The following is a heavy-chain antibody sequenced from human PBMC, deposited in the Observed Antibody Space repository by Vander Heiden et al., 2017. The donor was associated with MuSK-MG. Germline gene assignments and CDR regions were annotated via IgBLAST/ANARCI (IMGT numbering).Heavy chain of an antibody. J-gene: IGHJ4*02. D-gene: IGHD3-10*01. Sequence: EVQLVESGGGLVKPGGSLRLSCAAPGFTFSSYSMNWVRQAPGKGLEWVSSISSSSSYIYYADSVKGRFTISRDNAKNSLYRQMNSLRAEDTAVYYCARDQGRIYGYWGQGTLVTVSS. CDR3: ARDQGRIYGY. CDR2: ISSSSSYI. V-gene: IGHV3-21*01. CDR1: GFTFSSYS.